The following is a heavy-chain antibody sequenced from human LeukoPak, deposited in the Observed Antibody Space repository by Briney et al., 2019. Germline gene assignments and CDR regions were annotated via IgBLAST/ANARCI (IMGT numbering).Heavy chain of an antibody. J-gene: IGHJ6*02. V-gene: IGHV3-30*18. CDR2: ISCDGSNK. Sequence: PGRSLRLSCAASGFTLSSYGMHWVRQAPGKGLEWVAVISCDGSNKYYADSVKGRFTISRDNSKNTLYLQMNSLRAEDTAVYYCAKDRRAVAGIYYYYYGMDVWGQGTTVTVSS. CDR1: GFTLSSYG. D-gene: IGHD6-19*01. CDR3: AKDRRAVAGIYYYYYGMDV.